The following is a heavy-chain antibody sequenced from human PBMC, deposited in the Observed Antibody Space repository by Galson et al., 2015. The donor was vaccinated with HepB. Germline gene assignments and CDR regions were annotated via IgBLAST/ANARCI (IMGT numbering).Heavy chain of an antibody. J-gene: IGHJ6*02. CDR3: ARSPYYYGLDV. V-gene: IGHV3-74*01. Sequence: SLRLSCAASGFTFSSYWMHWVRQAPGKGLVWVSRLNNDGSGTTYADSVKGRFTISRDNAKNTLYLQMNSLRAEDTAVYYCARSPYYYGLDVWGQGTTVTVSS. CDR2: LNNDGSGT. CDR1: GFTFSSYW.